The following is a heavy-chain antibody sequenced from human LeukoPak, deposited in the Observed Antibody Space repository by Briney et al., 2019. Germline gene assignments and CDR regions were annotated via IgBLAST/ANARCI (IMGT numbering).Heavy chain of an antibody. D-gene: IGHD6-13*01. CDR1: GGTFRNYA. Sequence: SVEVSCKASGGTFRNYAIIWVRQAPGQGLEWMGRIIPMLGVADYAQNFQGRVTITADKSTTTAYMEVSSLRSEDTAVYYCARDGEQPSGVDYWGQGTLVTVSS. CDR3: ARDGEQPSGVDY. V-gene: IGHV1-69*04. J-gene: IGHJ4*02. CDR2: IIPMLGVA.